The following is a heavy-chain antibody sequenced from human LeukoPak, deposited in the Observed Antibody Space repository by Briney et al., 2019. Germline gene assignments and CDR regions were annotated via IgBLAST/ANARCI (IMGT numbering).Heavy chain of an antibody. V-gene: IGHV4-59*01. CDR1: GDSINSYY. D-gene: IGHD4-23*01. CDR2: IYYSGST. Sequence: PSETLSLTCTVSGDSINSYYWSWIRQPPGKGLEWIGYIYYSGSTNCNPSLKSRVTISVDTSKNQFSLKLSSVTAADTAVYYCARSVANWFDPWGQGTLVTVSS. CDR3: ARSVANWFDP. J-gene: IGHJ5*02.